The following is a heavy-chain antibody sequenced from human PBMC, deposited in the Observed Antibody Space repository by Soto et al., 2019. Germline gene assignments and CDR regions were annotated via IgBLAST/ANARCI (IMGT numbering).Heavy chain of an antibody. CDR2: FDPEDGET. Sequence: GASVKVSCKVSGXTLTELSMHWVRQAPGKGLEWMGGFDPEDGETIYAQKFQGRVTMTEDTSTDTAYMELSSLRSEDTAVYYCATAISGLFLAFDIWGQGTMVTVSS. J-gene: IGHJ3*02. CDR1: GXTLTELS. D-gene: IGHD3-3*01. CDR3: ATAISGLFLAFDI. V-gene: IGHV1-24*01.